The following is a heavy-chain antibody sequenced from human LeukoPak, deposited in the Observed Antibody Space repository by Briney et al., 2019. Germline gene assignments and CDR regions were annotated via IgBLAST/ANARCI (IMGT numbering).Heavy chain of an antibody. Sequence: GGSLRLSCAASGFTFSSYSMNWVRQAPGKGLEWVSSISSSSSYIYYADSVKGRFTISRDNAKNSLYLQMNSLSAEDTAVYYCARESHYYDSSGYYGGYYYYGMDVWGQGTTVTVSS. D-gene: IGHD3-22*01. V-gene: IGHV3-21*01. CDR3: ARESHYYDSSGYYGGYYYYGMDV. CDR1: GFTFSSYS. CDR2: ISSSSSYI. J-gene: IGHJ6*02.